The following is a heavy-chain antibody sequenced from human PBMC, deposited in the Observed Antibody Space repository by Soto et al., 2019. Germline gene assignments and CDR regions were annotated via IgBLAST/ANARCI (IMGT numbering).Heavy chain of an antibody. Sequence: GWMRQISGKGLEGRGVIFTGDLDTSYSTSLEGQVTISADNCSSTAYLQWNNLKASDSAMYYCVRLDYMVTALNVPTEPFDIWGQGTPVTVFS. CDR3: VRLDYMVTALNVPTEPFDI. CDR2: IFTGDLDT. D-gene: IGHD1-1*01. V-gene: IGHV5-51*01. J-gene: IGHJ4*02.